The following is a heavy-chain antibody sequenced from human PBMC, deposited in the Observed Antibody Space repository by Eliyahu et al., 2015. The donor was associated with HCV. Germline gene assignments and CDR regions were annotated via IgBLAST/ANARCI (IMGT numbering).Heavy chain of an antibody. Sequence: QVQLVQSGAEVKKPGSSVKVSCKASGGTFXSYAISWVRQAPGQGLEWMGGIIPIFGTANYAQKFQGRVTITADESTSTAYMELSSLRSEDTAVYYCERDRKSGSDRARAFDIWGQGTMVTVSS. D-gene: IGHD1-26*01. CDR3: ERDRKSGSDRARAFDI. V-gene: IGHV1-69*01. CDR2: IIPIFGTA. CDR1: GGTFXSYA. J-gene: IGHJ3*02.